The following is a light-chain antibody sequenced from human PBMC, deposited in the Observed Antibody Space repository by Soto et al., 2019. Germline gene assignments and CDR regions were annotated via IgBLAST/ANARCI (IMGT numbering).Light chain of an antibody. J-gene: IGLJ3*02. Sequence: QSALTQPRSVSGSPGQSVTISCTGTSSDVGGYNYVSWYQQHPGKAPKLMIYDVSKRPSGVPDRFSGSKSGNTASLTISGLQAEDEADYYCCSYAGIINVVFGGGTKVTVL. CDR2: DVS. CDR3: CSYAGIINVV. V-gene: IGLV2-11*01. CDR1: SSDVGGYNY.